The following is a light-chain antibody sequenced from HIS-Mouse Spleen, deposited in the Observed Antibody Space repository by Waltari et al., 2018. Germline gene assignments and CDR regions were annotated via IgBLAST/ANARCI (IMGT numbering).Light chain of an antibody. Sequence: QSALTQPPSVSGSPGQSVTISCTGTSSDVGSYNRVPWYQQPPGTAPKLMICEVRNRPSGVPDRFSGSKSGNTASLTISGLQAEDEADYYCSLYTSSSTLVFGGGTKLTVL. J-gene: IGLJ2*01. CDR1: SSDVGSYNR. CDR2: EVR. CDR3: SLYTSSSTLV. V-gene: IGLV2-18*01.